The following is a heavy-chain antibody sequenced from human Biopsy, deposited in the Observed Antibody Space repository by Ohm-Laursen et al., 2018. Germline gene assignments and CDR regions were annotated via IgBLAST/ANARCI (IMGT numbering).Heavy chain of an antibody. J-gene: IGHJ5*01. D-gene: IGHD3-10*01. Sequence: SLRLSCAAPGFTFSRYAMSWVRQAPGKGLEWVSAISGSGRTYYADSVKGRFTISRDNSKNTLFLQLSSLRAEDTAVYHCAKDRGPHLLGLVRPWGQGTLVTVSS. CDR1: GFTFSRYA. CDR3: AKDRGPHLLGLVRP. V-gene: IGHV3-23*01. CDR2: ISGSGRT.